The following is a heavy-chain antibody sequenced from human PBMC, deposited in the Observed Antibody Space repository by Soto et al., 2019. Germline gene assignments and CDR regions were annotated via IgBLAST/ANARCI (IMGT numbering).Heavy chain of an antibody. CDR2: MNPNSGNT. CDR1: GYSFSDYD. CDR3: ARDNRYNWNDEGWFDP. Sequence: QVQLVQSGAEVKKPGASVKVSCKASGYSFSDYDINWVRQATGQGPEGMGWMNPNSGNTGYAQKFQGRVNMTRNTSINTAYMELSSLGSEDTAVYYCARDNRYNWNDEGWFDPWGQGTLVTVSS. V-gene: IGHV1-8*01. D-gene: IGHD1-20*01. J-gene: IGHJ5*02.